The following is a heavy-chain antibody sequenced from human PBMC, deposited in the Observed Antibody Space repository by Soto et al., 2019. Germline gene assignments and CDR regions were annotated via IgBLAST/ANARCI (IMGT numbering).Heavy chain of an antibody. V-gene: IGHV4-59*08. CDR1: GGSISIYY. CDR2: IYYSGST. D-gene: IGHD3-16*02. J-gene: IGHJ1*01. Sequence: KTSETLSLTCTVSGGSISIYYWSWIRQPPGKGLEWIGYIYYSGSTNYNPSLKSRVTISVDTSKNQFSLKLSSVTAADTAVYYCARLGRYDYIWGSYRYNEYFQHWGQGALVTVSS. CDR3: ARLGRYDYIWGSYRYNEYFQH.